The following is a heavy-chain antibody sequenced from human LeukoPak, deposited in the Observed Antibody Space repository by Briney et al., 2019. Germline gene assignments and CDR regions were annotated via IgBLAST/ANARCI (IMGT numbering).Heavy chain of an antibody. CDR3: ARAAEGYDSRWYVDY. V-gene: IGHV4-31*03. CDR1: SGSISRGLYY. CDR2: FYRTSGI. J-gene: IGHJ4*02. D-gene: IGHD6-13*01. Sequence: SQSHSLTCTLSSGSISRGLYYRKSVRPHPGTSLEWIGYFYRTSGIYYIPSLRNRVTISVDTSKNQFSLQLSSVTAADTALYYCARAAEGYDSRWYVDYWGQGTLVTVS.